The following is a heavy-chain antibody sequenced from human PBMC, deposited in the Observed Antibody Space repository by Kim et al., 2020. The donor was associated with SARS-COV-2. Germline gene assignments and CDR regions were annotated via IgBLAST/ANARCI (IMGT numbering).Heavy chain of an antibody. Sequence: GGSLRLSCAASGFTFSSYAMSWVRQAPGKGLEWVSAISGSGGSTYYADSVKGRFTISRDNSKNTLYLQMNSLRAEDTAVYYCAKEGESYGGPNDAFDIWGQGTMVTVSS. J-gene: IGHJ3*02. V-gene: IGHV3-23*01. D-gene: IGHD4-17*01. CDR2: ISGSGGST. CDR1: GFTFSSYA. CDR3: AKEGESYGGPNDAFDI.